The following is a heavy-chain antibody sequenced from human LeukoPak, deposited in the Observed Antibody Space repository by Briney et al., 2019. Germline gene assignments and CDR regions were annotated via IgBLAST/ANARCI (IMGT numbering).Heavy chain of an antibody. Sequence: PSETLSLTCTVSGDSLTNYYWNWIRQPPGKGLEWIGYIYYSGGSKYNPSLKSRVTISVDTSKNQFSLKLSSVTAADTAVYYCARSEYSGYGLDFDYWGQGTLVTVSS. D-gene: IGHD5-12*01. CDR2: IYYSGGS. V-gene: IGHV4-59*01. CDR1: GDSLTNYY. J-gene: IGHJ4*02. CDR3: ARSEYSGYGLDFDY.